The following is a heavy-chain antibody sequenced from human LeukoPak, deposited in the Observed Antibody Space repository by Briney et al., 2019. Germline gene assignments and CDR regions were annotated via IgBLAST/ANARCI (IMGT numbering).Heavy chain of an antibody. CDR2: ISGRADST. V-gene: IGHV3-23*01. CDR1: GFVFSNYA. Sequence: GESLRLSCAASGFVFSNYAMSWLRQAPGRGLEWVSTISGRADSTYSADSVRGRFTIHRDSYKNTLALQMDSLRAEDTAVYYCARSPLIRESYGDKIVKFDYWGQGTLVTVSS. CDR3: ARSPLIRESYGDKIVKFDY. D-gene: IGHD4-17*01. J-gene: IGHJ4*02.